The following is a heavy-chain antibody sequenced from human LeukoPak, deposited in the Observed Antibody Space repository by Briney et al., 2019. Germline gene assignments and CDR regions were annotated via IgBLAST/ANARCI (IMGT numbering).Heavy chain of an antibody. V-gene: IGHV5-51*01. CDR3: ARRLMYYYDTSGYDVAFDI. J-gene: IGHJ3*02. CDR1: GFTFSSFG. D-gene: IGHD3-22*01. Sequence: GGSLRLSCAASGFTFSSFGMSWVRQAPGKGLEWMGIIYPDDSDTTYSPSFQGQVTISADKSISTAYLQWSSLKASDTAMYYCARRLMYYYDTSGYDVAFDIWGQGTMVTVSS. CDR2: IYPDDSDT.